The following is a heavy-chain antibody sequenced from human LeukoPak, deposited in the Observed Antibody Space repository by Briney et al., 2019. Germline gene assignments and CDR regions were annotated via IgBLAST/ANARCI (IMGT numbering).Heavy chain of an antibody. CDR3: AKASATIVVVSKHFDY. V-gene: IGHV3-23*01. CDR2: ISGSGGST. Sequence: GGSLRLSCAASGFTFSSYAMSWVRQAPGKGLEWVSAISGSGGSTYYADSVKGRFTISRDNSKNTLYLQMNSLRAEDTAVYYCAKASATIVVVSKHFDYWGQGTLVTVSS. J-gene: IGHJ4*02. CDR1: GFTFSSYA. D-gene: IGHD3-22*01.